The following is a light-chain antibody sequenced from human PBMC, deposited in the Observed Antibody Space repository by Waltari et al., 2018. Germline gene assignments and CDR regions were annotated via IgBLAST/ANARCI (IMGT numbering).Light chain of an antibody. Sequence: DIVMTQSPDSLTVSLGERATINCKSSQSVIYSATNKNDLAWYQQKPGQPPKLLIYWASTRESGVPGRISGSGSWTDFPLTISNLQAGDVAVYYCQQYYRTPFTFGPGTKVDIK. CDR3: QQYYRTPFT. J-gene: IGKJ3*01. V-gene: IGKV4-1*01. CDR1: QSVIYSATNKND. CDR2: WAS.